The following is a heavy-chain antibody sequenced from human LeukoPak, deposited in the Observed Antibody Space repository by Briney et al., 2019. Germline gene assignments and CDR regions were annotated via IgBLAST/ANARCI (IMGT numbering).Heavy chain of an antibody. CDR1: GFIFNNFA. J-gene: IGHJ4*02. V-gene: IGHV3-30*02. CDR3: AKDEVGRGLQRSFDY. CDR2: ILSDGRHQ. Sequence: PGGSLRLSCAASGFIFNNFAMHWVRQAPGRGLEWVAFILSDGRHQEYVDSVKGRFIISRDNSKNTLFLLLNSLRDEDSAIYYCAKDEVGRGLQRSFDYWGQGTLVTVSS. D-gene: IGHD4-11*01.